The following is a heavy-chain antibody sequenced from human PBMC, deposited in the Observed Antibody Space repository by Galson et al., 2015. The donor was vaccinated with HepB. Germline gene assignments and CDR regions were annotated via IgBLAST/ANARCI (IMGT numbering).Heavy chain of an antibody. D-gene: IGHD6-13*01. Sequence: SLRLSCAVSGFTFDDYAMSWFRQAPGKGLEWVGFIRAKASGGTRQYAASVKGRFTISRDDSKSIAYLQMNSLKTEDTAMYYCTRLGDLSGYSSSWGQGTLVTVSS. CDR1: GFTFDDYA. J-gene: IGHJ4*02. V-gene: IGHV3-49*03. CDR3: TRLGDLSGYSSS. CDR2: IRAKASGGTR.